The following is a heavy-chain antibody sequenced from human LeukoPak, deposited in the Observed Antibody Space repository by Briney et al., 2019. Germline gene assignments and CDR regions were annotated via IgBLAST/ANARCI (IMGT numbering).Heavy chain of an antibody. CDR1: GGSFSSFV. CDR2: IIPVLGVS. CDR3: TREGVYAPDPSSYHRDAFDI. V-gene: IGHV1-69*04. J-gene: IGHJ3*02. Sequence: SVKVSCKASGGSFSSFVITWVRQAPGQGLEWMGRIIPVLGVSNFAQMFQGRVTITADKSTNTAHMELSRLESGDTAVYYCTREGVYAPDPSSYHRDAFDIWGQGTLVIVSS. D-gene: IGHD2/OR15-2a*01.